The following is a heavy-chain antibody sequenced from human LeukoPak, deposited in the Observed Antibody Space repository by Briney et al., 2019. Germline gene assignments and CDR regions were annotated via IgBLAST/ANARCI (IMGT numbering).Heavy chain of an antibody. Sequence: PSETLSLTCRVSGDSVSRYYWIWIRQSPVKGLEWIGYIYNSRTTNYNPSLKSRATISVDTSKNQFSLKLSSVTAADTAVYYCARGGGSTDYYDSSGYFWGQGTLVTVSS. V-gene: IGHV4-59*02. D-gene: IGHD3-22*01. CDR3: ARGGGSTDYYDSSGYF. CDR1: GDSVSRYY. J-gene: IGHJ4*02. CDR2: IYNSRTT.